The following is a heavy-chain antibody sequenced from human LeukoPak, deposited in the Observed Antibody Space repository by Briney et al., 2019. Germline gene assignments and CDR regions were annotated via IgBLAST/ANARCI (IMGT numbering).Heavy chain of an antibody. D-gene: IGHD3-10*02. V-gene: IGHV3-11*06. CDR3: ARAYVRPPYFDY. J-gene: IGHJ4*02. Sequence: GGSLRLSCAASGFTFSDYYMSWIRQAPGKGLEWVSYISSSSSYTNYADSVKGRFTISRDNAKNSLYLQMNSPRAEDTALYKCARAYVRPPYFDYWGQGTLVTVSS. CDR2: ISSSSSYT. CDR1: GFTFSDYY.